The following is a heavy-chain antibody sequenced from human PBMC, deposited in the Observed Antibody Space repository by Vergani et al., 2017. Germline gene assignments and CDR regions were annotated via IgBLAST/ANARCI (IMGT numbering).Heavy chain of an antibody. CDR2: IYYSGST. Sequence: QVQLQESGPGLVKPSQTLSLTCTVSGGSISSGYYYWSWIRQPPGKGLEWIGYIYYSGSTYYNPSLKSRVTRSVDPSKNQFSLKLSSVTAADTAVYYCARLFLGAAAAFDYWGQGTLVTVSS. D-gene: IGHD2-15*01. V-gene: IGHV4-30-4*08. CDR3: ARLFLGAAAAFDY. CDR1: GGSISSGYYY. J-gene: IGHJ4*02.